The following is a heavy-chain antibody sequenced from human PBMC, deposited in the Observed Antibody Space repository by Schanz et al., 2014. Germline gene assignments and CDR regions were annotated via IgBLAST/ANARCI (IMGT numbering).Heavy chain of an antibody. D-gene: IGHD1-26*01. CDR2: IKHDGSEK. Sequence: EVQLVESGGGLVQPGGSLRLSCAASGFTFSIHYMSWVRQAPGKGLEWVAKIKHDGSEKYYVDSVKGRFTISRDNAKNLMYLHLNSLRAEDTAVYYCAREVGGSFGQHYWGQGALVTVSS. CDR3: AREVGGSFGQHY. CDR1: GFTFSIHY. V-gene: IGHV3-7*01. J-gene: IGHJ4*02.